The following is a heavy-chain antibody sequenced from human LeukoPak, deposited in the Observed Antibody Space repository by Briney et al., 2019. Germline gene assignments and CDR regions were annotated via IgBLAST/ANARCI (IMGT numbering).Heavy chain of an antibody. CDR3: ASDGGVVYLDL. CDR1: GFTFSNYG. D-gene: IGHD3-3*01. V-gene: IGHV3-7*01. CDR2: IRRDGGKK. J-gene: IGHJ2*01. Sequence: PGGSLRLSCAASGFTFSNYGMTWVRQAPGKGLEWVASIRRDGGKKYYVDSLRGRFAVSRDNARASLYLQLNSLRAEDTVFYYRASDGGVVYLDLWGPGTQVIVS.